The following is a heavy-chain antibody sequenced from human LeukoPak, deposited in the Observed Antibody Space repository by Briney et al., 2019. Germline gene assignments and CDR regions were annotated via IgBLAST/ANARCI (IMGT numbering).Heavy chain of an antibody. CDR2: IYHSGST. V-gene: IGHV4-4*02. D-gene: IGHD3-9*01. CDR1: GGSISSSNW. CDR3: ASLRAGDILTGIDY. J-gene: IGHJ4*02. Sequence: SETLSLTCAVSGGSISSSNWWSWVRQPPGKGLEWIGEIYHSGSTNYNPSLKSRVTISVDKSKNQFSLKLSSVTAADTAVYYCASLRAGDILTGIDYWGQGTLVTVSS.